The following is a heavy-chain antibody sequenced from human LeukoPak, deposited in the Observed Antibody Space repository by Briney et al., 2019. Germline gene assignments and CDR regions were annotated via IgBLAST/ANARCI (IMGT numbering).Heavy chain of an antibody. CDR3: AKVHGDYVPSNYLDS. Sequence: PGGSLRLSCAASGFTFSAYAMTWVRQAPGKGLEWVSSISGSGDRTYYADSVKGRFTISRDNAKNTLSLQMNSLRAEDTAVYYCAKVHGDYVPSNYLDSWGQGTLVTVSS. CDR1: GFTFSAYA. V-gene: IGHV3-23*01. J-gene: IGHJ4*02. CDR2: ISGSGDRT. D-gene: IGHD4-17*01.